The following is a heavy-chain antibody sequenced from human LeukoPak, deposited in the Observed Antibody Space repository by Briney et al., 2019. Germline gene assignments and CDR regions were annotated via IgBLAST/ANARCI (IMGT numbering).Heavy chain of an antibody. CDR3: ARERWRLVSDY. D-gene: IGHD3-9*01. J-gene: IGHJ4*02. CDR2: IWYDGSNK. Sequence: PGGSLRLSCAASGFTFSSYGMHWVRQAPGKGLEWVAVIWYDGSNKYYADSVKGRFTISRDNSKNTLYLQMNSLRAEDTAVYYCARERWRLVSDYWGQGTLVTVSS. CDR1: GFTFSSYG. V-gene: IGHV3-33*01.